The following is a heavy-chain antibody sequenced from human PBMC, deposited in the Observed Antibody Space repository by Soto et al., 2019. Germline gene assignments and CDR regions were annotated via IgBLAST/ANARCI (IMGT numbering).Heavy chain of an antibody. J-gene: IGHJ3*02. D-gene: IGHD3-16*01. CDR1: GFTFSDSW. CDR3: VRGPRTGGTPFDI. CDR2: ISFDGTAT. Sequence: EVQLVESGGGLVQPGGSLRLSCVASGFTFSDSWMHWVRQAPGKGLMWVSRISFDGTATTSADSVRGRFIISRDNAKNTLFLEMNPFGGEGPAKYYRVRGPRTGGTPFDIWGQGTFVTVSS. V-gene: IGHV3-74*03.